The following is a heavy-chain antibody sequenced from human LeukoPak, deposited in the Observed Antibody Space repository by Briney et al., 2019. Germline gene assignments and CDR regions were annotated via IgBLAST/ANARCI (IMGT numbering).Heavy chain of an antibody. Sequence: SVKVSCKASGGTFSSYAISWVRRAPGQGLEWMGGIIPIFGTANYAQKFQGRVTITADESTSTAYMELSSLRSEDTAVYYCARVKVGIAAAGGSTDYWGQGTLVTVSS. J-gene: IGHJ4*02. CDR1: GGTFSSYA. D-gene: IGHD6-13*01. CDR3: ARVKVGIAAAGGSTDY. V-gene: IGHV1-69*13. CDR2: IIPIFGTA.